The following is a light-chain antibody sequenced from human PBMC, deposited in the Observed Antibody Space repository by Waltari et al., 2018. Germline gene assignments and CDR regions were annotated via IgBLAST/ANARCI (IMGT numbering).Light chain of an antibody. V-gene: IGKV1-8*01. CDR2: AAS. Sequence: AIRITQSPSSLSAPTGDRVTITCRASQGISSYLAWYQQKPGKAPKLLIYAASTLQSGVPSRFSGSGSGTDFTLTISCLQSEDFATYYCQQYYSYPITFGQGTRLEIK. J-gene: IGKJ5*01. CDR1: QGISSY. CDR3: QQYYSYPIT.